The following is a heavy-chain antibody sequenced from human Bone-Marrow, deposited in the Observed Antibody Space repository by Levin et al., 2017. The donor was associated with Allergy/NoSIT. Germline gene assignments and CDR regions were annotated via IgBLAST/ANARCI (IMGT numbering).Heavy chain of an antibody. D-gene: IGHD2-15*01. CDR1: GGSFTGYF. CDR2: INHSGST. Sequence: SQTLSLTCAVDGGSFTGYFWTWIRQPPGKGLEWIGEINHSGSTKYNPSLTSRVTIPLDTSKKEFSLNLSSVTAADTAVFYCARGGRCSFSYYFDYWGQGTRVTVSS. J-gene: IGHJ4*02. CDR3: ARGGRCSFSYYFDY. V-gene: IGHV4-34*01.